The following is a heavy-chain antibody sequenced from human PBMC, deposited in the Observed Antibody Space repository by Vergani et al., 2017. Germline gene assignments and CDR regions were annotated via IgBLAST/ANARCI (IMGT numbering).Heavy chain of an antibody. CDR3: AREPXAGSGSFYYYGVDV. CDR2: IIPILGIA. V-gene: IGHV1-69*08. J-gene: IGHJ6*04. Sequence: QVQLVQSGAEVKNPGSSVKVSCKASGGTFSSYTISWVRQAPGQGLEWMGRIIPILGIANYAQRFQGRVTITGDKYTGTAYMELSSLRSEDTAVYYCAREPXAGSGSFYYYGVDVWGGATTVAVSA. CDR1: GGTFSSYT. D-gene: IGHD3-10*01.